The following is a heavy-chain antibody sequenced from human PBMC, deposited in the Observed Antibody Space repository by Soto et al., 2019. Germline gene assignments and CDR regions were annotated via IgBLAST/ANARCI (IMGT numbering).Heavy chain of an antibody. Sequence: HPGGSLRLSCAASGFTFSSYGMHWVRQAPGKGLEWVAVISYDGSNKYYADSVKGRFTISRDNSKNTLYLQMNSLRAEDTAVYYSAKTPFKQLLYYFDYWGRGPLVTVSS. CDR1: GFTFSSYG. CDR3: AKTPFKQLLYYFDY. D-gene: IGHD6-6*01. CDR2: ISYDGSNK. J-gene: IGHJ4*02. V-gene: IGHV3-30*18.